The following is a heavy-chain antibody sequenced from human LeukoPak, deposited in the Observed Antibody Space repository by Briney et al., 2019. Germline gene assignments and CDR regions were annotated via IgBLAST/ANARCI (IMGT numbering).Heavy chain of an antibody. V-gene: IGHV4-34*01. D-gene: IGHD6-6*01. J-gene: IGHJ4*02. Sequence: SETLSLTCAVYGGSFSGYYWSWIRQPPGKGLEWIGEINHSGSTNYNPSLKSRVTISVDTSKNQFSLKLSSVTAADTAVYYCATFYSSSSTDYWGQGTLVTVSS. CDR2: INHSGST. CDR3: ATFYSSSSTDY. CDR1: GGSFSGYY.